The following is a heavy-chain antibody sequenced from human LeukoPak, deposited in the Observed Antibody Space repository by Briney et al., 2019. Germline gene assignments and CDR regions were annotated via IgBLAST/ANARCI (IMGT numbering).Heavy chain of an antibody. J-gene: IGHJ6*02. Sequence: GGSLRLSCAASGFTFSSYGMHWVRQAPGKGREGVAVIWYDGSNKYYADSVKGRFTISRDNSKNTLYLQMNSLRAEDTAVYYCARVRTAMVSRGMDVWGQGTTVTVSS. V-gene: IGHV3-33*08. D-gene: IGHD5-18*01. CDR2: IWYDGSNK. CDR1: GFTFSSYG. CDR3: ARVRTAMVSRGMDV.